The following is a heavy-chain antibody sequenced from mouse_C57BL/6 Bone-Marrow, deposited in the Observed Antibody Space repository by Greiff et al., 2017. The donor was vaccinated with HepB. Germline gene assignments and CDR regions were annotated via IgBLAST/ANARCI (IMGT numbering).Heavy chain of an antibody. CDR2: INSDGGST. Sequence: DVMLVESGGGLVQPGESLKLSCESNEYEFPSHDMSWVRKTPEKRLELVAAINSDGGSTYYPDTMERRVIISRDNTKKTLYLQMISLGSEDTALYYCAGHGVRGGAYWGTGTLVTVSA. D-gene: IGHD2-5*01. CDR1: EYEFPSHD. J-gene: IGHJ3*01. CDR3: AGHGVRGGAY. V-gene: IGHV5-2*01.